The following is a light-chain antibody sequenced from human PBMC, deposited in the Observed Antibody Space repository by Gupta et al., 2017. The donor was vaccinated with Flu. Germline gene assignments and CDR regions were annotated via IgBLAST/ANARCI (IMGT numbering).Light chain of an antibody. CDR1: RSVSSSY. CDR3: QQPGT. Sequence: SPGESATLSCRASRSVSSSYLAWDQQKPGQAPRLLILGTSISATCIPDRFSGSGSVTDFTLTISRLEPEDFAVYYCQQPGTFGQGTKVEVK. J-gene: IGKJ1*01. V-gene: IGKV3-20*01. CDR2: GTS.